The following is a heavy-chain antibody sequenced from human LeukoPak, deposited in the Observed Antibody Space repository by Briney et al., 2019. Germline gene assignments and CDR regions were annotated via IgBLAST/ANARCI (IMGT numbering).Heavy chain of an antibody. Sequence: GGSLRLSCAASGFTFSSYSMKWVRQARGKGLEWFSSISSSSSYIYYADSVKGRFTISRDNAKNSLYLQMNSLRAEDTAVYYCARDLSQTYYYDSSGYSFDYWGQGTLVTVSP. CDR2: ISSSSSYI. D-gene: IGHD3-22*01. V-gene: IGHV3-21*01. J-gene: IGHJ4*02. CDR3: ARDLSQTYYYDSSGYSFDY. CDR1: GFTFSSYS.